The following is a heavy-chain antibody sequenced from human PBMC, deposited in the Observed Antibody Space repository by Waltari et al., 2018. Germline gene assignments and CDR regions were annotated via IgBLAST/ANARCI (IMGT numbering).Heavy chain of an antibody. CDR1: GFTFSSYS. CDR3: ASTGFYAFDI. J-gene: IGHJ3*02. V-gene: IGHV3-48*01. CDR2: ISSSSSTI. D-gene: IGHD4-17*01. Sequence: EVQLVESGGGLVQPGGSLRLSCAASGFTFSSYSMNWVRQAPGKGLEWVSYISSSSSTIYYADSVKGRFTISRDNAKNSLYLQMNSLRAEDTAVYYCASTGFYAFDIWGQGTMVTVSS.